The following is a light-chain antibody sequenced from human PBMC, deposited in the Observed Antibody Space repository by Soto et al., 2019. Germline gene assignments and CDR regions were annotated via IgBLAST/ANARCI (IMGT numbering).Light chain of an antibody. Sequence: DIQMTQSPSSLSASVGDRVTITCRASQGISNYLAWYQQKPGKVPKLLIYAASTLQSGVQSRFSGSGSGTDFTPTITSLQPEAVATYYCQKYNSAPYTFGQGTKLEIK. J-gene: IGKJ2*01. CDR3: QKYNSAPYT. V-gene: IGKV1-27*01. CDR2: AAS. CDR1: QGISNY.